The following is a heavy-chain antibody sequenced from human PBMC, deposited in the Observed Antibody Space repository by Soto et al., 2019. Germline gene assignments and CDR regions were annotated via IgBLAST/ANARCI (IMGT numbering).Heavy chain of an antibody. J-gene: IGHJ5*02. D-gene: IGHD3-22*01. CDR1: GGFISSSSYY. CDR3: AKSYYDTTGFAVDP. Sequence: SETLSLTCSVSGGFISSSSYYWDWIRQTPGKGLEWIASMHYSGDTHYNPSLKSRVTISVDMSKNQFSLKMSYVTAADTAVYYCAKSYYDTTGFAVDPWGQGTLVTVSS. CDR2: MHYSGDT. V-gene: IGHV4-39*01.